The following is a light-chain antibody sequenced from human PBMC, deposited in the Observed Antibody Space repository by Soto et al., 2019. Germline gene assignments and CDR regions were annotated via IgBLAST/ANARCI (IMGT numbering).Light chain of an antibody. J-gene: IGLJ2*01. CDR3: SAYTHSNTLI. CDR1: SSDVAAYNF. CDR2: EVI. V-gene: IGLV2-14*03. Sequence: QSALTQPASVSGSPGQSSTISCTGTSSDVAAYNFVSWYQQHPGEVPTLMIYEVIKRPSGISDRVSGSKSGNTASLTISGLQAEDEDDYYCSAYTHSNTLIFGGGTKLTVL.